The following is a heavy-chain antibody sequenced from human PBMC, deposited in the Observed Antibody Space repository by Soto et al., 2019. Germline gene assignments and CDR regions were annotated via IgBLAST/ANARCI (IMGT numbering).Heavy chain of an antibody. D-gene: IGHD3-3*01. V-gene: IGHV4-39*01. J-gene: IGHJ4*02. CDR3: ARPKGYDFWSGYPDDFDY. CDR2: IYYSRST. Sequence: SETLSLTCTVSGGSISSSSYYWGWIRQPPGKGLEWIGSIYYSRSTYYNPSLKSRVTISVDTSKNQFSLKLSSVTAADTAVFYCARPKGYDFWSGYPDDFDYWGQGTLVTVSS. CDR1: GGSISSSSYY.